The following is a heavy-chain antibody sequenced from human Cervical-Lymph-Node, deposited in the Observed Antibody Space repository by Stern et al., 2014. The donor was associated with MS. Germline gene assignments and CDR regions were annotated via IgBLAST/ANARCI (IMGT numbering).Heavy chain of an antibody. Sequence: SGPALVKPTQTLTLTCTFSGFSLNTAGMYVSWMRQSPGKALEWLALLDWDDDKYYSTSLKTRLTIAKDTTKIQVVLTMTNVDLVDTASYYCARINTAADGTGVDYWGQGTLVTVSS. J-gene: IGHJ4*02. V-gene: IGHV2-70*01. CDR1: GFSLNTAGMY. D-gene: IGHD1/OR15-1a*01. CDR3: ARINTAADGTGVDY. CDR2: LDWDDDK.